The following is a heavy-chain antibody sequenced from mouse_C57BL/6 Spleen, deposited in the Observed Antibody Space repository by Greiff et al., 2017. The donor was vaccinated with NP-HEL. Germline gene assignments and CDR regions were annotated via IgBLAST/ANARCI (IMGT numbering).Heavy chain of an antibody. J-gene: IGHJ4*01. CDR2: INPNNGGT. CDR1: GYTFTDYN. CDR3: ARRNYSNYRYAMDY. Sequence: EVKLQQSGPELVKPGASVKIPCKASGYTFTDYNMDWVKQSHGKSLEWIGDINPNNGGTIYNQKFKGKATLTVDKSSSTAYMELRSLTSEDTAVYYCARRNYSNYRYAMDYWGQGTSVTVSS. V-gene: IGHV1-18*01. D-gene: IGHD2-5*01.